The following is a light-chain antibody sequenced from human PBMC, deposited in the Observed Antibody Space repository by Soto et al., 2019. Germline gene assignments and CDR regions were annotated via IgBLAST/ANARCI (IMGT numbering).Light chain of an antibody. V-gene: IGLV2-23*01. J-gene: IGLJ2*01. CDR2: EDT. Sequence: QSALTQPASVSGSPGQSITISCTGTFSDIGSYNLVSWYQQHPGTAPKLMLYEDTKRPSGVSNRFSGSKSGYTASLTISGLQAEDEADYYCCSYAGSSTVGFGGGTKLTVL. CDR3: CSYAGSSTVG. CDR1: FSDIGSYNL.